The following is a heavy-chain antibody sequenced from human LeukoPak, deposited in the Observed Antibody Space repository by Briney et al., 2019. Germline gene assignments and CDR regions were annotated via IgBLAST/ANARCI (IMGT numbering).Heavy chain of an antibody. CDR2: ISSSGSTI. Sequence: GGSLRLSCAASGFTFSDYYMSWIRQAPGKGLEWVSYISSSGSTIYYADSVKGRFTISRDNAKNSLYLQMNSLRAEDTAVYYCAKMTTLDAFDIWGQGTMVTVSS. D-gene: IGHD4-11*01. CDR3: AKMTTLDAFDI. J-gene: IGHJ3*02. V-gene: IGHV3-11*01. CDR1: GFTFSDYY.